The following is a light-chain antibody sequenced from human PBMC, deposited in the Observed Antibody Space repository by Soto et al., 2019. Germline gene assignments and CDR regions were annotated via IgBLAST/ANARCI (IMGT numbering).Light chain of an antibody. V-gene: IGLV1-40*01. CDR1: SSNIGAGYD. Sequence: QSVLTQPPSVSGAPGQRVTISCTGSSSNIGAGYDVHWYQQLPGTAPKLLIYGNSNRPSGVPERISGSKSGTSASLAISGLRSEDEAVYYCASWDDRLGAVIFGGGTKVTVL. CDR2: GNS. J-gene: IGLJ2*01. CDR3: ASWDDRLGAVI.